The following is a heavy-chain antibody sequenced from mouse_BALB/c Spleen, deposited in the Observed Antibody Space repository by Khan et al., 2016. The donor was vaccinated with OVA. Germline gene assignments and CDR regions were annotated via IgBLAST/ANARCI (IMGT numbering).Heavy chain of an antibody. Sequence: VQLQQSGPELVKPGASVKISCKASGYSFTGYFMNWVMQSHGKSLEWIGRINPHIGETFYNQKFKGKATLTVDESSSTAHMELRSLASEDSAVYYGARIYGRDFDYGGQGTTLTVSS. V-gene: IGHV1-20*02. J-gene: IGHJ2*01. D-gene: IGHD1-1*01. CDR3: ARIYGRDFDY. CDR2: INPHIGET. CDR1: GYSFTGYF.